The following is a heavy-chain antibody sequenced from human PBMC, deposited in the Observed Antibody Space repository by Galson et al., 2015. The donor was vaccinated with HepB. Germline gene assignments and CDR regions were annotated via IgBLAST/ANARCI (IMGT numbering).Heavy chain of an antibody. CDR3: ARGALVVVVNATQNNWFDP. CDR2: ISPYNRDT. V-gene: IGHV1-18*01. CDR1: GYTFSSYS. J-gene: IGHJ5*02. Sequence: VKVSCKASGYTFSSYSITWVRQAPGQGLEWVGWISPYNRDTKYARKLQGRVTMTTDTSTNTAYMELRSLRSDDTAVYYCARGALVVVVNATQNNWFDPWGQGTPVTVSS. D-gene: IGHD2-15*01.